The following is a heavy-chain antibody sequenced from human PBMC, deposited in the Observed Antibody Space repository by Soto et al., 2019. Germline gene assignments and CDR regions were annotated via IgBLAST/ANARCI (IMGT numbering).Heavy chain of an antibody. V-gene: IGHV4-31*03. CDR2: SYYSGST. J-gene: IGHJ4*02. CDR3: ARENSGSGSSTIVFDY. D-gene: IGHD3-10*01. Sequence: QVQLQESGPGLVKPSQTLSLTCTVSGGSISSGGYYWSWIRQHPGKSLEWIGYSYYSGSTYYNPSLKSGVTISVDTSKNQFSLKLSSVTAADTAVYYCARENSGSGSSTIVFDYWGQGTLVTVSS. CDR1: GGSISSGGYY.